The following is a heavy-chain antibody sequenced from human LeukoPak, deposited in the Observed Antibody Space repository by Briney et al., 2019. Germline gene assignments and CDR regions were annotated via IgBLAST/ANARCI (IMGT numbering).Heavy chain of an antibody. J-gene: IGHJ5*01. CDR3: ATLGYCSSVSCSRAWFDY. Sequence: GWSLRLSCAASGFTFSSYYMSWVRQAPGKGLEWVANIKQDGSEKYYVDSVKGRFTISRDNAENSLSLQMNSLRAEDTAVYYCATLGYCSSVSCSRAWFDYWGQGTLVTVSS. CDR1: GFTFSSYY. CDR2: IKQDGSEK. V-gene: IGHV3-7*01. D-gene: IGHD2-2*01.